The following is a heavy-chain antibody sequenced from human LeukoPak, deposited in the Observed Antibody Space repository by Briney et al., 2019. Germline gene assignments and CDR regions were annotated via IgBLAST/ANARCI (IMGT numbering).Heavy chain of an antibody. CDR3: AKMALGYGDYVYSYFDY. J-gene: IGHJ4*02. CDR2: ISGSGGST. D-gene: IGHD4-17*01. V-gene: IGHV3-23*01. Sequence: GGSLRLSCAASGFTFSSYAMSWVRQAPGKGLEWVSAISGSGGSTYYADSVKGRFTISRDNSKNTLYLQMNSLRAEDTAVYYCAKMALGYGDYVYSYFDYWGQGTLVTVSS. CDR1: GFTFSSYA.